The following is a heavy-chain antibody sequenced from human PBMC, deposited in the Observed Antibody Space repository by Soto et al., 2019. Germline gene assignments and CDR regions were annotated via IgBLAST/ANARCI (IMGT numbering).Heavy chain of an antibody. CDR1: GGSISSYY. CDR2: TYYSGST. D-gene: IGHD2-15*01. V-gene: IGHV4-59*01. Sequence: SETLSLTCTVSGGSISSYYWSWIRQPPGKGLEWIGYTYYSGSTNYNPSLKSRVTISVDTSKNQFSLKLSSVTAADTAVYYCARWAATQYYFDYWGQGTLVTVSS. J-gene: IGHJ4*02. CDR3: ARWAATQYYFDY.